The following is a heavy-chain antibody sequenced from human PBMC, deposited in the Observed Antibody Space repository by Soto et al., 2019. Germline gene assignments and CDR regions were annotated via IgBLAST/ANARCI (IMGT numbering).Heavy chain of an antibody. CDR2: IYYSGST. CDR3: ARGLRYFDW. D-gene: IGHD3-9*01. V-gene: IGHV4-59*01. Sequence: QVQLQESGPGLVKPSETLSLTCTVSGGSITSSYWSWIRQPPGKGLEWIGYIYYSGSTNYNPSLKSRVTISVDTSMNQFSLNLSSVTAADTAVYFCARGLRYFDWWGQGTLVTVSS. CDR1: GGSITSSY. J-gene: IGHJ4*02.